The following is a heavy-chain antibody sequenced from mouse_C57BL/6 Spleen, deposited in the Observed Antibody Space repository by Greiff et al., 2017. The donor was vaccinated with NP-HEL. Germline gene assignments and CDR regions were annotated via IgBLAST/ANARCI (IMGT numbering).Heavy chain of an antibody. CDR1: GFSLTSYG. CDR2: IWSGGSP. V-gene: IGHV2-2*01. CDR3: ARNYYGSSFDY. Sequence: VQLQQSGPGLVQPSQSLSITCTVSGFSLTSYGVHWVRQSPGKGLEWLGVIWSGGSPDYNAAFISRLSISKDNSKSQVFFKMNSLQADDTAIYYCARNYYGSSFDYWGQGTTLTVSS. J-gene: IGHJ2*01. D-gene: IGHD1-1*01.